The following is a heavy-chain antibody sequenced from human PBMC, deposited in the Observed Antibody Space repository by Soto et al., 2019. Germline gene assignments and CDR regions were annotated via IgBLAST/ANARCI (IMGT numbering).Heavy chain of an antibody. CDR3: ARRNFSSRYYDFWSGYVDWFDP. Sequence: SETLSLTCTVSGGSISSYYWSWIRQPPGKGLEWIGYIYYSGSTNYTPSLKSRVTISVDTSKNQFSLKLSSVTAADTAVYYCARRNFSSRYYDFWSGYVDWFDPWGQGTLVTVSS. D-gene: IGHD3-3*01. CDR1: GGSISSYY. J-gene: IGHJ5*02. CDR2: IYYSGST. V-gene: IGHV4-59*08.